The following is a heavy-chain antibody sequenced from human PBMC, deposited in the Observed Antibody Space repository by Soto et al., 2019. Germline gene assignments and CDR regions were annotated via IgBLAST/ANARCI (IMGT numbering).Heavy chain of an antibody. Sequence: ASVKVSCKVSGYTLTELSMHWVRQAPGKGLEWMGGFDPEDGVTIYAQKFQGRVTMTEDTSTDTAYMELSSLRSEDTAVYYCATSTDLRVAVASLDYWGQGTLVTVSS. CDR3: ATSTDLRVAVASLDY. J-gene: IGHJ4*02. CDR2: FDPEDGVT. CDR1: GYTLTELS. D-gene: IGHD6-19*01. V-gene: IGHV1-24*01.